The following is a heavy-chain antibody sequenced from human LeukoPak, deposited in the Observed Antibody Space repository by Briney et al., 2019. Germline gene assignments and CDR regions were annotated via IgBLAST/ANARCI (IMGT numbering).Heavy chain of an antibody. Sequence: GGSLRLSCAASGFNFSNYAMHWVRQAPGKGLEWVAVISYEGNNKYYADSVKGRFTISRDNSKNKQYLQMNSLRAEDTAIYYCAKNGDRGAYCSGGSCYPYYYYYIDVWGKGTTVTISS. J-gene: IGHJ6*03. CDR2: ISYEGNNK. V-gene: IGHV3-30*04. CDR1: GFNFSNYA. CDR3: AKNGDRGAYCSGGSCYPYYYYYIDV. D-gene: IGHD2-15*01.